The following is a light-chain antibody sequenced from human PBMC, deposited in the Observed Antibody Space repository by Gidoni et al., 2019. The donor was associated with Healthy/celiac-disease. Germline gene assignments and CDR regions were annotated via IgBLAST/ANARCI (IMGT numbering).Light chain of an antibody. Sequence: QSVHTQPPSVSGAPGQLHTISCTGSSPNIGAGYDVHWYQQLPGTAPNLLIYGNSNRPSGVPDRFSGSKSGTSASLAITGLQAEDEADYYCQSYDSSLSGHVVFGGGTKLTVL. J-gene: IGLJ2*01. CDR1: SPNIGAGYD. CDR2: GNS. CDR3: QSYDSSLSGHVV. V-gene: IGLV1-40*01.